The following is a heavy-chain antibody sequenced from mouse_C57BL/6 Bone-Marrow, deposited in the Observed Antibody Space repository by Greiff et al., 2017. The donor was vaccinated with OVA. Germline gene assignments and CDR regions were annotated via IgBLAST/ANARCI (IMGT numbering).Heavy chain of an antibody. V-gene: IGHV1-72*01. Sequence: VQLQQPGAELVKPGASVKLSCKASGYTFTSYWMHWVKQRPGRGLEWIGRIDPNSGGTKYNEKFKSKATLTVDKPSSTAYMQLSSLTSEDSAVYYCARVVITTVVVPYFDYWGQGTTLTVSS. CDR3: ARVVITTVVVPYFDY. J-gene: IGHJ2*01. CDR2: IDPNSGGT. D-gene: IGHD1-1*01. CDR1: GYTFTSYW.